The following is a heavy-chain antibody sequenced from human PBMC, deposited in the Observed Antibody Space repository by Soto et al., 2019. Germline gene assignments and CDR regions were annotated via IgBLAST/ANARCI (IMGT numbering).Heavy chain of an antibody. CDR2: IRGYNGDT. V-gene: IGHV1-18*04. D-gene: IGHD4-4*01. J-gene: IGHJ4*02. CDR3: ARGRHRNPDY. CDR1: GYTFINFG. Sequence: ASVKVSCKTSGYTFINFGITWVRQAPGQGLEWVGKIRGYNGDTNYAPKLQGRVTMTTDTSTSTAYLELRTQRSDDTAVYYCARGRHRNPDYWGQGTLVTVSS.